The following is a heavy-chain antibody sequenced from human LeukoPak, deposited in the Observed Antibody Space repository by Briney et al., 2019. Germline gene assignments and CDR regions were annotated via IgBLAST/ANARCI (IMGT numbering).Heavy chain of an antibody. CDR3: ASGTLTELDY. J-gene: IGHJ4*02. CDR2: ISSNGGST. V-gene: IGHV3-64*01. D-gene: IGHD4-11*01. Sequence: GESLRLSCAASGFTFSSYSMHWVRQAPGKGLEHVSAISSNGGSTYYANSMKGRFTISRDNSKNTLFLQMGSLRAEDMAVYYCASGTLTELDYWGQGTLVTVSS. CDR1: GFTFSSYS.